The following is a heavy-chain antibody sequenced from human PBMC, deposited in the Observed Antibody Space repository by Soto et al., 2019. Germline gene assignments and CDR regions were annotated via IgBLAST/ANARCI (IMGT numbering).Heavy chain of an antibody. Sequence: AASVKVSCKASGYTFTSYYMHWVRQAPGQGLEWMGIINPSGGSTSYAQKFQGRVTMTRDTSTSTVYMELSSLRSEDTAVYYCAMHYDILTGYYRSLVYWGQGTLVTVSS. CDR2: INPSGGST. D-gene: IGHD3-9*01. J-gene: IGHJ4*02. CDR1: GYTFTSYY. V-gene: IGHV1-46*01. CDR3: AMHYDILTGYYRSLVY.